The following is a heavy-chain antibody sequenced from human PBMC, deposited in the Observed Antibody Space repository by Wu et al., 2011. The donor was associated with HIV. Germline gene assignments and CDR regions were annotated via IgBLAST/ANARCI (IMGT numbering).Heavy chain of an antibody. V-gene: IGHV1-2*02. J-gene: IGHJ4*02. Sequence: QVQLVQSGAEVVKPGASVKVSCKASGYTFSDYYIYWVRQAPGQGLEWMGWMNSDSGGTNSAQKFQGRVTMTRDTSTSTAYMELSRLRYDDTAVYYCARDIGPDYDSAAYYVSETYTFGYWGQGTLVTVSS. CDR2: MNSDSGGT. CDR1: GYTFSDYY. CDR3: ARDIGPDYDSAAYYVSETYTFGY. D-gene: IGHD3-22*01.